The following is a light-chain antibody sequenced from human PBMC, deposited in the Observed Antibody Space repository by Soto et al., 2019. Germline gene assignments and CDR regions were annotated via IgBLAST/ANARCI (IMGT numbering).Light chain of an antibody. V-gene: IGKV3-15*01. J-gene: IGKJ1*01. CDR2: GAS. Sequence: EIVMTQSPATLSVSPGERATLSCRASQSVSSNLSWYQQKPGQAPRLLIYGASTRAAGIPARFSGSGSGTEVTLTIISRQSEDFSVYYCQQYNNWPRTFGQGTKVDI. CDR1: QSVSSN. CDR3: QQYNNWPRT.